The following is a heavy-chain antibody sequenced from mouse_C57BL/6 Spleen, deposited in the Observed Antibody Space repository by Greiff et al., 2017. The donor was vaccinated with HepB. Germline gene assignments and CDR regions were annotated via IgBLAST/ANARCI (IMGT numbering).Heavy chain of an antibody. Sequence: EVQLQQSGTVLARPGASVKMSCKTSGYTFTSYWMHWVKQRPGQGLEWIGAIYPGNSDTSYNQKIKGKAKLTAVTSASTAYMELSSLTNEDSAVYYCTKDYYGSSARYFDVWGTGTTVTVSS. D-gene: IGHD1-1*01. J-gene: IGHJ1*03. CDR1: GYTFTSYW. CDR3: TKDYYGSSARYFDV. CDR2: IYPGNSDT. V-gene: IGHV1-5*01.